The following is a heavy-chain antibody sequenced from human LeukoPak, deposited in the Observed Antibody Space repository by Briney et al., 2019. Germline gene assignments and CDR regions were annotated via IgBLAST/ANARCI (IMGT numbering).Heavy chain of an antibody. CDR1: EFTFSSYW. CDR2: INGDGTST. J-gene: IGHJ4*02. CDR3: ARDSHGYPLDY. Sequence: GGSLRLSCAASEFTFSSYWMHWVRQAPGKGLVRVSRINGDGTSTTYADSVKGRFTIFRDNAKNTLSLQMNSLRAEDTAVYYCARDSHGYPLDYWGQGTLVTVSS. D-gene: IGHD5-18*01. V-gene: IGHV3-74*01.